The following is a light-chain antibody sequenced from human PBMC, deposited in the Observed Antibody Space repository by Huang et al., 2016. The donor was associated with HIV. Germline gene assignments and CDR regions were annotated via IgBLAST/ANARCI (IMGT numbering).Light chain of an antibody. J-gene: IGKJ4*01. CDR1: QSITSW. CDR2: KAS. CDR3: QQYITYPLT. V-gene: IGKV1-5*03. Sequence: DIQMTQSPSTLSASIGDRVTITCRASQSITSWLAWYQQKPGKAPKLLIYKASTLHSGVPSRFSGSGSGTEFTLTISSLQPDDFATYFCQQYITYPLTFGGGTQVEIK.